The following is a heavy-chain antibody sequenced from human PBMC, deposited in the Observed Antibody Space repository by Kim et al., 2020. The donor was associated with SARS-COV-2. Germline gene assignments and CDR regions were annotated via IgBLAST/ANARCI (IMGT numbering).Heavy chain of an antibody. V-gene: IGHV3-23*01. D-gene: IGHD2-15*01. Sequence: GGSLRLSCAASTFTFSNYAMSWVRQTPGKGLEWVSSISGSGGSAYLADSVKSRFTISRDNSKNTLYLQMNSLRAEDTAVYHCVKHRGALVVGWFDPWGQGTLVTVSS. J-gene: IGHJ5*02. CDR3: VKHRGALVVGWFDP. CDR2: ISGSGGSA. CDR1: TFTFSNYA.